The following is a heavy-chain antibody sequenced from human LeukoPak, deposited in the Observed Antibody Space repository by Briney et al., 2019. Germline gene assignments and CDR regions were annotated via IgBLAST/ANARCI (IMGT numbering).Heavy chain of an antibody. D-gene: IGHD6-13*01. Sequence: GGSLRLSCAASGFAFSSDWMHWARQAPGKGLVWVSRINSDGSSTTYADSVKGRFTISRDNAKNTLYLQMNSLRAEDTALYYCASRWWYFDLWGRGTLVTVSS. CDR3: ASRWWYFDL. J-gene: IGHJ2*01. CDR2: INSDGSST. V-gene: IGHV3-74*03. CDR1: GFAFSSDW.